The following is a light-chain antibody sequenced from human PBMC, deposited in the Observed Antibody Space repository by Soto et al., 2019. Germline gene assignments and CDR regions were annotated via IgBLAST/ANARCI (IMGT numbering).Light chain of an antibody. CDR3: QQYNSYST. CDR2: DAS. V-gene: IGKV1-5*01. J-gene: IGKJ2*01. Sequence: DIQMTQSPSTLSASVGDRVTITCWASQSISSWLAWYQQKPGKAPKLLIYDASSLESGVPSRFSGSGSGTEFTLTISSLQPDDFATYYCQQYNSYSTLGQGTKLEIK. CDR1: QSISSW.